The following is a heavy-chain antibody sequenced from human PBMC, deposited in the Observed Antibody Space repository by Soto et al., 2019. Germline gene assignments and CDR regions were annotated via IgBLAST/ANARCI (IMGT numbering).Heavy chain of an antibody. D-gene: IGHD6-13*01. Sequence: ASVKVSCKASGYTFTSYGISWVRQAPGQGLEWMGRNSAYNGNKNYAQKLQGRVTMTTDTSTSTAYLELRSLRFDDTAVYYGARDWAAAGPFDYWGQGTLVTVSS. CDR2: NSAYNGNK. CDR3: ARDWAAAGPFDY. J-gene: IGHJ4*02. V-gene: IGHV1-18*01. CDR1: GYTFTSYG.